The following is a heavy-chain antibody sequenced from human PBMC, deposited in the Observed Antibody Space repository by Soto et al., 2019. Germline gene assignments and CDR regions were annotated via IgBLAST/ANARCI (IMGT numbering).Heavy chain of an antibody. J-gene: IGHJ5*02. D-gene: IGHD3-3*02. Sequence: SETLSLTCTVSGGSISSSSCYWGWIRQPPGKGLEWIGSIYYSGSTYYNPSLKSRVTISVDTSKNQFPLKLSSVTAADTAVYYCVRHYLRIFGVVINFPWFDPWGQGTLVTVSS. CDR2: IYYSGST. V-gene: IGHV4-39*01. CDR3: VRHYLRIFGVVINFPWFDP. CDR1: GGSISSSSCY.